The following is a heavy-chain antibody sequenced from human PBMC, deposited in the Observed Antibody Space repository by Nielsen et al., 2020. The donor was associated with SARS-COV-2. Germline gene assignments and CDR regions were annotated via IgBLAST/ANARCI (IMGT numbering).Heavy chain of an antibody. J-gene: IGHJ3*02. CDR3: ARQYYYGSGSYYSGNAFDI. D-gene: IGHD3-10*01. V-gene: IGHV3-33*01. Sequence: VRQMPGKGLEWVAVIWYDGSNKYYADSVKGRFTISRDNSKNTLYLQMNSLRAEDTAVYYCARQYYYGSGSYYSGNAFDIWGQGTMVTVSS. CDR2: IWYDGSNK.